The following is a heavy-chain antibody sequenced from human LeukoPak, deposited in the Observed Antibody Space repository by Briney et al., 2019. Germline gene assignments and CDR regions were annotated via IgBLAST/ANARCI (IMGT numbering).Heavy chain of an antibody. CDR3: ARALPHRYSYGYGAFDY. J-gene: IGHJ4*02. Sequence: MSSETLSLTCTVSGGSISSSSYYWGWIRQPPGKGLEWIGSIYYSGSTNYNPSLKSRVTISVDTSKNQFSLKLSSVTAADTAVYYCARALPHRYSYGYGAFDYWGQGTLVTVSS. V-gene: IGHV4-39*07. CDR2: IYYSGST. CDR1: GGSISSSSYY. D-gene: IGHD5-18*01.